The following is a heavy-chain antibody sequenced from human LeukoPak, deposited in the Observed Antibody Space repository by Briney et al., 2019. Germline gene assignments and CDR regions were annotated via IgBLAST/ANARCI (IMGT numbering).Heavy chain of an antibody. Sequence: PSETLSLTCTVSGGSFTPYYWSWIRQPPGKGLEWIGHISYSGSTNYNPSLKSRVTVSIDTSKNQFSLKLSSVTAADTAVYYCARVGSGSLSRFDYWGQGTLVTVSS. CDR3: ARVGSGSLSRFDY. J-gene: IGHJ4*02. CDR1: GGSFTPYY. V-gene: IGHV4-59*12. D-gene: IGHD3-10*01. CDR2: ISYSGST.